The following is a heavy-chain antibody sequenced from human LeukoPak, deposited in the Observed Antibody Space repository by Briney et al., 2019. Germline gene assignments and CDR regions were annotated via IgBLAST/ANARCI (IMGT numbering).Heavy chain of an antibody. CDR3: AREYRGSGWGKYMDV. D-gene: IGHD6-19*01. J-gene: IGHJ6*03. Sequence: GGSLRLSCAASGFTFSSYWMSWVRQAPGKGLEWVANIKQDGSEKYYVDSVKGRFTISRDNAKNSLYLQMNSLRAEDTAVYYCAREYRGSGWGKYMDVWGKGTTVTISS. CDR1: GFTFSSYW. V-gene: IGHV3-7*01. CDR2: IKQDGSEK.